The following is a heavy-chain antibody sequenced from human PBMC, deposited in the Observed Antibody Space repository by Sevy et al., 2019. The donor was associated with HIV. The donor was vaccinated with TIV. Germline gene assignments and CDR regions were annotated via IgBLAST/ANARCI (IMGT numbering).Heavy chain of an antibody. J-gene: IGHJ5*02. D-gene: IGHD5-12*01. V-gene: IGHV1-18*04. CDR1: GYTFTSYG. CDR3: TRDGVEMATITSSWWFDP. Sequence: ASVKVSCKASGYTFTSYGISWVRQAPGQGLEWMAWISAYNGNTNYAQKLQGRVTMTTDTSTSTAYMELRSLRSDDTAVYYCTRDGVEMATITSSWWFDPWGQGTLVTVSS. CDR2: ISAYNGNT.